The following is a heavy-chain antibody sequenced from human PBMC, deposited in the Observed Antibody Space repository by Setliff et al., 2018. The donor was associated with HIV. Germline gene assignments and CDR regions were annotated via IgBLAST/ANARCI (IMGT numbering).Heavy chain of an antibody. V-gene: IGHV4-59*08. CDR3: ARLDTIMLYSDC. D-gene: IGHD3-16*01. CDR1: GDSMSRHY. Sequence: KPSETLSLTCTVSGDSMSRHYWSWIRQPPGKGLEFIGNIYSNGNTKYNPSLKSRVIMSVDMSNHQVSLRLSSVTAADTAVYYCARLDTIMLYSDCWGQGTLVTVSS. CDR2: IYSNGNT. J-gene: IGHJ4*02.